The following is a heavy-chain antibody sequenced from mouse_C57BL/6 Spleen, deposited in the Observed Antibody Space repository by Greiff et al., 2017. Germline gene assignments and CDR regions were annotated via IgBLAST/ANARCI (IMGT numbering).Heavy chain of an antibody. CDR3: ARGDGYGGDYAMDY. J-gene: IGHJ4*01. CDR2: ISSGSSTI. Sequence: EVKLVESGGGLVKPGGSLKLSCAASGFTFSDYGMHWVRQAPEKGLEWVAYISSGSSTIYYADTVKGRFTLSRDNAKNTPFLQMTSLRSEDTAVYYCARGDGYGGDYAMDYWGQGTSVTVSS. D-gene: IGHD2-3*01. V-gene: IGHV5-17*01. CDR1: GFTFSDYG.